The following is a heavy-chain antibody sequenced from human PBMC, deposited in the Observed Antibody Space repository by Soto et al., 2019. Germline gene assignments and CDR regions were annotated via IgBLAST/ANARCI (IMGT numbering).Heavy chain of an antibody. V-gene: IGHV3-74*01. D-gene: IGHD5-18*01. J-gene: IGHJ4*02. CDR3: GRGGSDSPMAPGY. Sequence: GSLRLSCAASGFTFSSYWMHWVRQAPGKGLVWVSRINPDGSATNYADSVKGRFTISRDNAKNTLYLQMNSLRAEDTAVFYCGRGGSDSPMAPGYWGQGTLVTVSS. CDR2: INPDGSAT. CDR1: GFTFSSYW.